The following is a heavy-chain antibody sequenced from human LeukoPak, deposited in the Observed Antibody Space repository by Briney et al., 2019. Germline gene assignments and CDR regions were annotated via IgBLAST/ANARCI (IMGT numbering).Heavy chain of an antibody. V-gene: IGHV1-46*01. CDR2: LNPSGFGS. CDR1: GFAFSTSY. Sequence: ASVKVSCKASGFAFSTSYMHWIRQAPGQGLEWMGMLNPSGFGSGAAQKVQGRVTLTRDTSTSTFYMELSSLRSDDTAVYYCAADTDYWGQGTLVTVSS. CDR3: AADTDY. J-gene: IGHJ4*02.